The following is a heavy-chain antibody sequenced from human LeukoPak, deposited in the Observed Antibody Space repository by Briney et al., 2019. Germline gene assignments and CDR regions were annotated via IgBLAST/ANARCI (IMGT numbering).Heavy chain of an antibody. Sequence: ASVKVSCKASGYTFTGYYMHWVRQAPGQGLEWMGWINPNSGGTNYAQKFQGWVTMSRDTSISTAYMELSRLRSDDTAVYYCARDPGSGAFDIWGQGPMVTVSS. CDR2: INPNSGGT. D-gene: IGHD3-10*01. J-gene: IGHJ3*02. CDR3: ARDPGSGAFDI. CDR1: GYTFTGYY. V-gene: IGHV1-2*04.